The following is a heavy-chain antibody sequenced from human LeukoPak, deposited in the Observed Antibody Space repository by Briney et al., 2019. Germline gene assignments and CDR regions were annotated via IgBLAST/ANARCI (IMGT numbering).Heavy chain of an antibody. D-gene: IGHD1-1*01. V-gene: IGHV4-59*01. Sequence: SETLSLTCTVSGYSIRSPYYWGWIRQPPGKGLEWIGYIYYSGSTNYNPSLKSRVTISVDTSKNQFSLKLSSVTAADTAVYYCARGLEDAFDIWGQGTMVTVSS. J-gene: IGHJ3*02. CDR3: ARGLEDAFDI. CDR1: GYSIRSPYY. CDR2: IYYSGST.